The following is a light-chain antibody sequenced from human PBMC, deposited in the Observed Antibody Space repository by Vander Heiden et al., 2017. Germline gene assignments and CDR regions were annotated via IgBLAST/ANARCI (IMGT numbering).Light chain of an antibody. CDR2: VKN. Sequence: SSELTQDPAVSVALGQTVRITCQGASLRSYYASCDQQKPGHAPVLVIYVKNNRPSGIPDRFSGSSSGNTASLTITGAQAEDEADYYCNSRETRGNSLVVFGGGTKLTVL. CDR1: SLRSYY. J-gene: IGLJ2*01. V-gene: IGLV3-19*01. CDR3: NSRETRGNSLVV.